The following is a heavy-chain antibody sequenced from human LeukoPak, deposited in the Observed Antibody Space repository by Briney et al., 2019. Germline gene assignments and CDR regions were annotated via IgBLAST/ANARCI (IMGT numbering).Heavy chain of an antibody. D-gene: IGHD1-26*01. J-gene: IGHJ4*02. CDR3: ARGLNLVGAYYFDY. Sequence: PSETLSLTCAVYGGSFSGYYWSWIRQPPGKGLEWIGEINHSGSTNYNPSLRSRVTISVDTSKNQFSLKLSSVTAADTAVYYCARGLNLVGAYYFDYWGQETLVTVSS. V-gene: IGHV4-34*01. CDR1: GGSFSGYY. CDR2: INHSGST.